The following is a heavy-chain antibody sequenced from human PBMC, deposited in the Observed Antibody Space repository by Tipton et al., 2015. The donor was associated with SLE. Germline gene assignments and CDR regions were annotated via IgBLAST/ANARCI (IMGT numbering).Heavy chain of an antibody. J-gene: IGHJ6*03. D-gene: IGHD6-13*01. CDR1: GGSISSSPYY. Sequence: TLSLTCTVSGGSISSSPYYWAWIRQPPGKGLEWIGTVYSGGNTNYNPSLKSRVTVSVDTSKNQFSLKLSSVTAADTAVYYCARVSGGIAYMDVWGKGTTVTFSS. V-gene: IGHV4-39*07. CDR3: ARVSGGIAYMDV. CDR2: VYSGGNT.